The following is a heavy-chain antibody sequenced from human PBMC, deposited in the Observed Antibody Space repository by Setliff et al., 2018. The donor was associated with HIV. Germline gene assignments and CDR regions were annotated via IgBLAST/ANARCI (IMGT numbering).Heavy chain of an antibody. CDR3: TRGDSSGYFEY. J-gene: IGHJ4*01. CDR2: INPKSGDT. D-gene: IGHD3-22*01. Sequence: ASVKVSCKTSGYTFSDYYMHWVRQAPGQGLEWMGWINPKSGDTKYAQKFQGRVTMTRDTSISTVYMELGRLRSDDTAVYYFTRGDSSGYFEYWGHGTLVTVSS. CDR1: GYTFSDYY. V-gene: IGHV1-2*02.